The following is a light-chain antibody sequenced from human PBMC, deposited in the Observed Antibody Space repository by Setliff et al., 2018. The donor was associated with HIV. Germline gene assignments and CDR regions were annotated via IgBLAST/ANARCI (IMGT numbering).Light chain of an antibody. CDR1: SSNIGNNY. J-gene: IGLJ1*01. CDR2: DND. V-gene: IGLV1-51*01. Sequence: QSVLTQPPSVSAAPGQKVTISCSGSSSNIGNNYVSWYQQLPGTAPKLLIYDNDKRPSGIPDRFSGSKSGTSATLGITGLQTGDEADYYCETWDSSLSSCVFGTGTKVTVL. CDR3: ETWDSSLSSCV.